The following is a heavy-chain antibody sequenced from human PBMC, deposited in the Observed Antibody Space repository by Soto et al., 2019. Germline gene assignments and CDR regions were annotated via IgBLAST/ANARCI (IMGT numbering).Heavy chain of an antibody. J-gene: IGHJ3*02. CDR3: ARDLTPYDSDTFYDALDI. D-gene: IGHD3-22*01. CDR1: GFTFSSYG. Sequence: PGGSLRLSCAASGFTFSSYGMHWVRQAPGKGLEWVAVISYDGSKENYADSVKGRFSISRDNAKNSLSLQMSSLRPEDSAVYYCARDLTPYDSDTFYDALDIWGQGAMVTVSS. V-gene: IGHV3-30*03. CDR2: ISYDGSKE.